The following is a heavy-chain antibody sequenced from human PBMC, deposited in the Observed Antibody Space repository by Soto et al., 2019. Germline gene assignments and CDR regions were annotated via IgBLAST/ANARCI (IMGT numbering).Heavy chain of an antibody. CDR3: ARVAAMYSSSWYGMDV. CDR2: ISAYNGNT. Sequence: ASVKVSCKASGYTFTSYAMHWVRQAPGQRLEWMGWISAYNGNTNYAQKLQGRVTMTTDTSTSTAYMELRSLRSDDTAVYYCARVAAMYSSSWYGMDVWGQGTTVTVSS. D-gene: IGHD6-13*01. V-gene: IGHV1-18*01. J-gene: IGHJ6*02. CDR1: GYTFTSYA.